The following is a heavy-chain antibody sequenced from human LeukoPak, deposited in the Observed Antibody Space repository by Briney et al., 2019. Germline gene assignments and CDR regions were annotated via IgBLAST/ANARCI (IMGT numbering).Heavy chain of an antibody. V-gene: IGHV3-21*01. CDR1: GFTFSSYS. D-gene: IGHD2-15*01. J-gene: IGHJ4*02. CDR2: ISSSSSYI. CDR3: ARHPAYCSGGSCHDS. Sequence: GGSLRLSCSASGFTFSSYSMNWVRQAPGKGLEWVSSISSSSSYIYYADSVKGGFTISRDNAKNSLYLQMNSLRAEDTAVYYCARHPAYCSGGSCHDSWGQGTLVTVSS.